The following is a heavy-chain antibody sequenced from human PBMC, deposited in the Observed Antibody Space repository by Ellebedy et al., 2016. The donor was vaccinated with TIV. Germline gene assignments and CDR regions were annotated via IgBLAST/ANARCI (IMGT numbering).Heavy chain of an antibody. CDR2: IIPIFGTA. V-gene: IGHV1-69*13. Sequence: ASVKVSCKASGGTFSSYAISWVRQAPGQGLEWMGGIIPIFGTANYAQKFQGRVTITADESTSTAYMELSRLRSDDTAVYYCARGPTDGYNYDTDPYYFDYWGQGTLVTVSS. D-gene: IGHD5-24*01. J-gene: IGHJ4*02. CDR1: GGTFSSYA. CDR3: ARGPTDGYNYDTDPYYFDY.